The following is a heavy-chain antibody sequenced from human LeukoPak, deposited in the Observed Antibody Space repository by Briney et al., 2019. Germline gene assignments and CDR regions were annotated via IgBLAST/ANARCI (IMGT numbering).Heavy chain of an antibody. CDR2: INHSGST. D-gene: IGHD3-3*01. CDR3: ARGRKLGFWSGYYKRNWFDP. Sequence: SETLSLTCAVYGGSFSGYYWSWIRQPPGKGLEWIGEINHSGSTNYNPSLKSRVTISVDTSKNQFSLKLSSVTAADTAVYYCARGRKLGFWSGYYKRNWFDPWGQGTLVTVSS. CDR1: GGSFSGYY. V-gene: IGHV4-34*01. J-gene: IGHJ5*02.